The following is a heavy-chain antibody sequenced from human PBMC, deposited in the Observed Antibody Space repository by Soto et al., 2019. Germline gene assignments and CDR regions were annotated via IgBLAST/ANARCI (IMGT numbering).Heavy chain of an antibody. V-gene: IGHV4-59*08. CDR3: ARHHNPVPPFSYGAAPELPPSEEWFDA. CDR2: IYYSGST. Sequence: SETLSLTCTVCGGSISSYYWSWIWQPPGKGLEWIGYIYYSGSTNYNPSLKSRVTISVDTSKNQFSLKLSSVTAADTAVYPCARHHNPVPPFSYGAAPELPPSEEWFDAWGEATLVT. J-gene: IGHJ5*02. CDR1: GGSISSYY. D-gene: IGHD3-10*01.